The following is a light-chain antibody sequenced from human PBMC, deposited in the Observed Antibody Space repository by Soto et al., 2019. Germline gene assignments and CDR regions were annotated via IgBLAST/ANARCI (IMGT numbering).Light chain of an antibody. CDR2: SAS. Sequence: DIQMSQSPSSLSASVGDSVTITCRASETIIDYLNWYQQQPEEAPKLLIFSASSLHSGVPSRFRGSGSGTHFTLTISSLQHEDFATYFCQQSFSAPRTFGQGTKLQAK. V-gene: IGKV1-39*01. CDR3: QQSFSAPRT. CDR1: ETIIDY. J-gene: IGKJ2*01.